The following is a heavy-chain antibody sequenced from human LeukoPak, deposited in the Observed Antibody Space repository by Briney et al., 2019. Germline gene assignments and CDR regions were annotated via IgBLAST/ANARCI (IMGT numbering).Heavy chain of an antibody. V-gene: IGHV4-34*01. CDR2: INHSGST. J-gene: IGHJ4*02. Sequence: PSETLSLTCAVYGGSFSGYYWSWIRQPPGKGLEWIGEINHSGSTNYNPSLKSRVTISVDTSKNQFSLKLSSVTAADTAVYYCARGLRFDCWGQGTLVTVSS. CDR3: ARGLRFDC. D-gene: IGHD5-12*01. CDR1: GGSFSGYY.